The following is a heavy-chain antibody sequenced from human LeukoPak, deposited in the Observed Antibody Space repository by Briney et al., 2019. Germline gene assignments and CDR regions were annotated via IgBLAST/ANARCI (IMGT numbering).Heavy chain of an antibody. D-gene: IGHD4-17*01. V-gene: IGHV4-59*11. J-gene: IGHJ3*02. CDR2: IYYSGST. CDR3: ARDLITVTKGFDI. Sequence: RSSETLPLTCTVSGGFISSHYWSWIRQPPGKGLEWIGYIYYSGSTNYNPSLKSRLTISIDTSKNQFSLKLRSVTAADTAVYYCARDLITVTKGFDIWGQGTMVSVSS. CDR1: GGFISSHY.